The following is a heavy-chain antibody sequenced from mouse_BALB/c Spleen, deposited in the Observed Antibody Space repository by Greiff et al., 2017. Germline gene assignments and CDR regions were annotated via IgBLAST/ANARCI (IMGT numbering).Heavy chain of an antibody. CDR1: GFTFSSYA. J-gene: IGHJ4*01. CDR3: ANIYDGYPYAMDY. D-gene: IGHD2-3*01. V-gene: IGHV5-6-5*01. CDR2: ISSGGST. Sequence: EVKLMESGGGLVKPGGSLKLSCAASGFTFSSYAMSWVRQTPEKRLEWVASISSGGSTYYPDSVKGRFTISRDNARNILYLQMSSLRSEDTAMYYCANIYDGYPYAMDYWGQGTSVTVSS.